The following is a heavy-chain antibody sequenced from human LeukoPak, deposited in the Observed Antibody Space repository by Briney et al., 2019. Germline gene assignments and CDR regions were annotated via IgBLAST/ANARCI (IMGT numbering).Heavy chain of an antibody. V-gene: IGHV3-33*01. J-gene: IGHJ4*02. CDR1: GFTFSSYG. CDR2: IWYDGSNK. D-gene: IGHD6-13*01. Sequence: GRSLRLSCAASGFTFSSYGMHWVRQAPGKGLEWVAVIWYDGSNKYYADSVKGRFTISRDNSKNTLHLQMNSLRAEDTAVYYCARVGRRIAAAGYFDYWGQGTLVTVSS. CDR3: ARVGRRIAAAGYFDY.